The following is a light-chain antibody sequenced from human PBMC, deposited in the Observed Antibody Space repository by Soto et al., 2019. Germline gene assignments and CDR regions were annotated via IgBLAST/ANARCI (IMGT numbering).Light chain of an antibody. J-gene: IGKJ4*01. CDR1: QSVSSSY. CDR3: QQCGISSLT. V-gene: IGKV3-20*01. Sequence: EIVLTQSPGTLSLSPGERATLSCRASQSVSSSYLAWYQQKPGQAPRLLIYGASSRATGIPVRFSGSGSGTDFTLTIGILWPEDFAVDYFQQCGISSLTFGGGTKVEIK. CDR2: GAS.